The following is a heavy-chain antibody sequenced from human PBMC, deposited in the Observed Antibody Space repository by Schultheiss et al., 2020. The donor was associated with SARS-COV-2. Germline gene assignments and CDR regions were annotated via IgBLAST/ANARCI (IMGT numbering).Heavy chain of an antibody. J-gene: IGHJ5*02. CDR2: IYYSGNT. V-gene: IGHV4-59*01. CDR3: ARGLNWFDP. CDR1: GGSISPYY. Sequence: LTCTVSGGSISPYYWSWVRQPPGKGLEWLGSIYYSGNTNYNPSLKSRVAISVDLSKNLFSLRLNSVTAADTGVYYCARGLNWFDPWGHGTLVIVSS.